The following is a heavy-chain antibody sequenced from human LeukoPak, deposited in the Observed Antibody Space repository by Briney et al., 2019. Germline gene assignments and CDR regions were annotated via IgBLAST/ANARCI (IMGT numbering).Heavy chain of an antibody. CDR2: IYSGGST. CDR3: ARRIFGVVIMDY. CDR1: GFTVSSNY. Sequence: GGSLRLSCAASGFTVSSNYMSWVRQAPGKGLEWVSVIYSGGSTYYADSVKGRFTISRDNSKNTLYLQMNSLRAEDTAVYYCARRIFGVVIMDYWGQGTLVTVSS. V-gene: IGHV3-53*01. D-gene: IGHD3-3*01. J-gene: IGHJ4*02.